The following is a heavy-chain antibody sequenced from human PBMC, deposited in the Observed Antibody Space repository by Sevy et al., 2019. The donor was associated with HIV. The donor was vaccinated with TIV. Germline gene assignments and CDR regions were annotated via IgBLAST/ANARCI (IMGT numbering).Heavy chain of an antibody. Sequence: GGSLRLSCAASGFTFTYAWMTWVRQAPGKGLEWLGRFKSRADGGTIDYAASVKGRFRISRDDSKNTLYLQMNSLKTEDTGVYYCSTDPIIVLLVTDGMDVWGQGTSVTVSS. CDR2: FKSRADGGTI. CDR3: STDPIIVLLVTDGMDV. V-gene: IGHV3-15*01. D-gene: IGHD2-8*02. CDR1: GFTFTYAW. J-gene: IGHJ6*02.